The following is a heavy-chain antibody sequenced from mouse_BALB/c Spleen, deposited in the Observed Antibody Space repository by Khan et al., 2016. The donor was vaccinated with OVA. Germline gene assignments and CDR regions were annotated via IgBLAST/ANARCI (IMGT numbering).Heavy chain of an antibody. D-gene: IGHD2-14*01. V-gene: IGHV5-2*01. CDR3: ARAYYRNWYFDV. J-gene: IGHJ1*01. Sequence: EVELVESGGGLVRPGESLKLSCESDEYEFPSHDMSWVRKTPEKRLELVAVINSDGGTTYYPDTMERRFIISRDNTKKTLYLQMSSLRSEDTALYYCARAYYRNWYFDVWGAGTTVTVSS. CDR1: EYEFPSHD. CDR2: INSDGGTT.